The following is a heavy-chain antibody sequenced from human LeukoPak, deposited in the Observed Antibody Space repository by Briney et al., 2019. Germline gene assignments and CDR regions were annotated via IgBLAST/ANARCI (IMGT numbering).Heavy chain of an antibody. Sequence: SGTLSLTCAVSGGSISSGNWWSWVRQPPGKGLEWIGDVYQSGNTNYNPSLKSRVTISVDTSKNQFSLKLSSVTAADTAVYYCAREVTYYYDSSGYYGYFDYWGQGTLVTVSS. CDR3: AREVTYYYDSSGYYGYFDY. CDR1: GGSISSGNW. J-gene: IGHJ4*02. V-gene: IGHV4-4*02. CDR2: VYQSGNT. D-gene: IGHD3-22*01.